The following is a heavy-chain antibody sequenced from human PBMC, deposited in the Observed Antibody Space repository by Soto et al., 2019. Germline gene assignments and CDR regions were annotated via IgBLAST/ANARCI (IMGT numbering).Heavy chain of an antibody. Sequence: SETLSLTCAVYGWSFSGYYWSWIRQPPGKGLEWIGEINHSGSTNYNPSLKSRVTISVDTSKNQFSLKLSSVTAADTAVYYCARSKWGSSWYPYWGQGTLVTVSS. J-gene: IGHJ4*02. CDR2: INHSGST. CDR1: GWSFSGYY. CDR3: ARSKWGSSWYPY. V-gene: IGHV4-34*01. D-gene: IGHD6-13*01.